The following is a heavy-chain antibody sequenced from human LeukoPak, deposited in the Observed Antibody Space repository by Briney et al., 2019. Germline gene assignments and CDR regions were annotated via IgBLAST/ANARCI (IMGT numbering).Heavy chain of an antibody. J-gene: IGHJ4*02. CDR2: IHNSGTS. D-gene: IGHD3-16*01. CDR3: TRGAGWLIDY. V-gene: IGHV4-59*01. Sequence: PSETLSLTCTVSDDSISDYYRGWIRQPPGKGLEWIGYIHNSGTSTYNPSLKSRVTISADTSKNQFSLKLNSITTADTAVYYCTRGAGWLIDYWGQGILVTVSS. CDR1: DDSISDYY.